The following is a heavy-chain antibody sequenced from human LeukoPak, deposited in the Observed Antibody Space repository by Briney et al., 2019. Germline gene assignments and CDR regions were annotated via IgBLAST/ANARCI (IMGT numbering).Heavy chain of an antibody. D-gene: IGHD6-13*01. CDR1: GGSISSSNW. Sequence: SETLSLTCAVSGGSISSSNWWSWVRQPPGKGLEWIGEIYHSGSTNYNPSLKSRVTISVDKSKNQFSLKLSSVTAADTAVYYCARDWVAAAGKGGRFDPWGQGTLVTVSS. CDR3: ARDWVAAAGKGGRFDP. CDR2: IYHSGST. V-gene: IGHV4-4*02. J-gene: IGHJ5*02.